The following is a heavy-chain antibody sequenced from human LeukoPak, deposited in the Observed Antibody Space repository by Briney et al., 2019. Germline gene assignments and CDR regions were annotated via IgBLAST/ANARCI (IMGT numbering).Heavy chain of an antibody. D-gene: IGHD3-10*01. CDR2: ISGSGGST. Sequence: QPGGSLRLSCAASGFTFSSYAMSWVRQAPGKGLEWVSAISGSGGSTYYADSVKGRFTISRDNSKNTLYLQMNSLRAEDTAVYYCAKDRRYHYGSGSCYPEAYDAFDIWGQGTMVTVSS. J-gene: IGHJ3*02. CDR3: AKDRRYHYGSGSCYPEAYDAFDI. CDR1: GFTFSSYA. V-gene: IGHV3-23*01.